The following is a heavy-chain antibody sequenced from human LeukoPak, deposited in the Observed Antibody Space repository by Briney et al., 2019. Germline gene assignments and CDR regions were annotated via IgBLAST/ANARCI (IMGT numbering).Heavy chain of an antibody. V-gene: IGHV3-64*01. CDR3: ARTYCSSTSCLVDY. D-gene: IGHD2-2*01. CDR1: GFTFSSYA. J-gene: IGHJ4*02. CDR2: ISTNGGST. Sequence: QPGGPLRLSCAASGFTFSSYAMHWVRQAPGKGLEYVSAISTNGGSTYYANSVKGRFTISRDNSKNTLYLQMGSLRAEDMAVYYCARTYCSSTSCLVDYWGQGTLVTVSS.